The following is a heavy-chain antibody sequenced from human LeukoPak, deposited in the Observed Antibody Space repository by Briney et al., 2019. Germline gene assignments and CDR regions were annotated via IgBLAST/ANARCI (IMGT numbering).Heavy chain of an antibody. Sequence: PGGSLRLSCAASGFTFSSYGMHWVRQAPGKGLEWVAVIWYDGSNKYYADSVKGRFTISRDNSKNTLYLQMNSLRAEDTAVYYCARDGDIVVVPAAPRLDYWGQGTLVTVSS. V-gene: IGHV3-33*01. J-gene: IGHJ4*02. CDR3: ARDGDIVVVPAAPRLDY. D-gene: IGHD2-2*01. CDR1: GFTFSSYG. CDR2: IWYDGSNK.